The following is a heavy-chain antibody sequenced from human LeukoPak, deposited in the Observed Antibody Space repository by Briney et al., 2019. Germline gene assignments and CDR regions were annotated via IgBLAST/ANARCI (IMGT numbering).Heavy chain of an antibody. CDR2: IYSGGST. J-gene: IGHJ4*02. Sequence: GGSLRLSCAASGFTVSSNYMGWVRQAPGKGLEWVSVIYSGGSTYYADSVKGRFTISRDNSKNTLYLQMNSLRAEDTAVYYCARDSSSWLPFDYWGQGTLVTVSS. V-gene: IGHV3-53*01. CDR1: GFTVSSNY. CDR3: ARDSSSWLPFDY. D-gene: IGHD6-13*01.